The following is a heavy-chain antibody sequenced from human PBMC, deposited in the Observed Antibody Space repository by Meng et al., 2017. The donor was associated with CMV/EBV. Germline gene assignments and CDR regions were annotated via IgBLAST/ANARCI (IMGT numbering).Heavy chain of an antibody. D-gene: IGHD1-26*01. V-gene: IGHV3-20*04. CDR3: ARGGIVGAVGAFDI. CDR1: GFSFGDYA. J-gene: IGHJ3*02. CDR2: INWNGGST. Sequence: LTGTASGFSFGDYALSWVRQAPGKGLEWVSGINWNGGSTGYADSVKGRFTISRDNAKNSLYLQMNSLRAEDTALYYCARGGIVGAVGAFDIWGQGTMVT.